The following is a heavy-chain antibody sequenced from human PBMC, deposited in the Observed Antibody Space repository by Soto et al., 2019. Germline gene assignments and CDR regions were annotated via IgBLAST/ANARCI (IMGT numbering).Heavy chain of an antibody. J-gene: IGHJ6*02. CDR3: ARDSPVRTGTTTFDYYYGMDV. Sequence: ASVKVSWKASGYTCTSYARRWVRQAPGQRLEWMGWINAGNGNTKYSQKFQGRVTITRDTSASTAYMELSSLRSEDTAVYYCARDSPVRTGTTTFDYYYGMDVWGQGTTVTVSS. D-gene: IGHD1-7*01. CDR2: INAGNGNT. V-gene: IGHV1-3*01. CDR1: GYTCTSYA.